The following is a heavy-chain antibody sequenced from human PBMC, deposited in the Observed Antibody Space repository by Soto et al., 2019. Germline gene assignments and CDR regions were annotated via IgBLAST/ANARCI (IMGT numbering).Heavy chain of an antibody. CDR1: GGSISSSNW. J-gene: IGHJ2*01. CDR3: ARDSLNGDYDWYFDL. Sequence: QVQLQESGPGLVKPSGTLSLTCAVSGGSISSSNWWSWVRQPPGKGLEWIGEIYHSGSTNYNPSLMSRVTISVDKSKNQFSLKLSSVTAADTAVYYCARDSLNGDYDWYFDLWGRGTLVTVSS. V-gene: IGHV4-4*02. D-gene: IGHD4-17*01. CDR2: IYHSGST.